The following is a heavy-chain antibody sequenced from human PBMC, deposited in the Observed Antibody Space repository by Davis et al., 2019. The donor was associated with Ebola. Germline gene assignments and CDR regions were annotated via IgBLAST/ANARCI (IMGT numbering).Heavy chain of an antibody. V-gene: IGHV3-66*01. D-gene: IGHD6-19*01. J-gene: IGHJ4*02. CDR2: IYSGGST. CDR1: GFTVSSNY. Sequence: GESLKISCAASGFTVSSNYMSWVRQAPGKGLEWVSVIYSGGSTYYADSVKGRFTISRDNSKNTLYLQMNSLRAEDTAVYYCARGPEYSSGWYRDYWGQGTLVTVSS. CDR3: ARGPEYSSGWYRDY.